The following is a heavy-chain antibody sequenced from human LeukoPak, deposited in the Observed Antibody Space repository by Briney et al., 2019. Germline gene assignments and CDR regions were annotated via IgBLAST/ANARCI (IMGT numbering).Heavy chain of an antibody. CDR1: GGTFTSYD. J-gene: IGHJ6*03. Sequence: ASVKVSCKASGGTFTSYDINWVRQATGQGLEWMGWMNPNSGNTGYAQKFQGRVTITRNTSISTAYMELSSLRSEDTAVYYCARGLRDIVVVPAAILANYYYYYMDVWGKGTTVTVSS. V-gene: IGHV1-8*03. CDR3: ARGLRDIVVVPAAILANYYYYYMDV. CDR2: MNPNSGNT. D-gene: IGHD2-2*02.